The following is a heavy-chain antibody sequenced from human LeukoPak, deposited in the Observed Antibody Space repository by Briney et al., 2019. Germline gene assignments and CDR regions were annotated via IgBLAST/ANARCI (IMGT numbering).Heavy chain of an antibody. V-gene: IGHV3-23*01. Sequence: PGGSLRLSCSASGFTFSSYAMSWVRQAPGRGLEWVSAISGSGGSTYYADSVKGRFTISRDNSKNTLYLQMNSLRAEDTAVYYCAKDLQGVGELPRTFDYWGQGTLVTVSS. J-gene: IGHJ4*02. CDR1: GFTFSSYA. D-gene: IGHD1-26*01. CDR2: ISGSGGST. CDR3: AKDLQGVGELPRTFDY.